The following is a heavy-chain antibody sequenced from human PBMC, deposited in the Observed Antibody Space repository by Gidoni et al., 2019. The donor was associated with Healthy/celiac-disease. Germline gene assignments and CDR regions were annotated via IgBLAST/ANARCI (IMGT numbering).Heavy chain of an antibody. CDR2: ISGSGGST. Sequence: EVQLLESGGGLVQPGGSLRLSCAASGFPFSSSAMRWVRQAPGKGLEWVSAISGSGGSTYYADSVKGRFTISRDNSKNTLYLQMNSLRAEDTAVYYCARYDFWSGYVYYYYYYMDVWGKGTTVTVSS. CDR3: ARYDFWSGYVYYYYYYMDV. V-gene: IGHV3-23*01. D-gene: IGHD3-3*01. CDR1: GFPFSSSA. J-gene: IGHJ6*03.